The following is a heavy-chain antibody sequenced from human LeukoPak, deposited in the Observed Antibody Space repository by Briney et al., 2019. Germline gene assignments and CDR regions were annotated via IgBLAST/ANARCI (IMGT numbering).Heavy chain of an antibody. Sequence: TSETLSLTCTVSGGSISSSSYYWGWIRPPPGKGLEWIGSIYYSGSTYYNPSLKSRVTISVDTSNNQFSLKLSSVPAADTAVYYCARHPSYYDFWSGYYKPDSDFDYWGQGTLVTVSS. D-gene: IGHD3-3*01. CDR1: GGSISSSSYY. CDR2: IYYSGST. V-gene: IGHV4-39*01. J-gene: IGHJ4*02. CDR3: ARHPSYYDFWSGYYKPDSDFDY.